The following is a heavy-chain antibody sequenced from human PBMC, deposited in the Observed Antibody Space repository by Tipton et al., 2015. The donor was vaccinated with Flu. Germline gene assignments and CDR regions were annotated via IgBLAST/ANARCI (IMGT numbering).Heavy chain of an antibody. D-gene: IGHD4-11*01. J-gene: IGHJ5*02. V-gene: IGHV4-59*08. CDR1: GGFVSSYY. CDR3: ARRDYSNYVSDPKSWFDP. Sequence: TLSLTCTVSGGFVSSYYWNWIRQPPGKGLEWIGNIFHTGSTYHNPSLKSRVTISVDTSKNQFSLKVFSVTAADTAVYYCARRDYSNYVSDPKSWFDPWGQGILVTVSS. CDR2: IFHTGST.